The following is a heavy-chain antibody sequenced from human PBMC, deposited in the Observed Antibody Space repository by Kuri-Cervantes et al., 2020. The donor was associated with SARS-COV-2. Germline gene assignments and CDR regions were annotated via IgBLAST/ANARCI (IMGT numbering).Heavy chain of an antibody. D-gene: IGHD5-24*01. CDR1: GFTFSSYA. J-gene: IGHJ4*02. Sequence: GESLKISCAASGFTFSSYAMSWVRQAPGKGLEWVSAISGSGGSTYYADSVKGRFTISRDNSKNTLYLQMNSLRAEDTAVYYCAKDNVVADGYNSLEGAFDYWGQGTLVTVSS. CDR2: ISGSGGST. V-gene: IGHV3-23*01. CDR3: AKDNVVADGYNSLEGAFDY.